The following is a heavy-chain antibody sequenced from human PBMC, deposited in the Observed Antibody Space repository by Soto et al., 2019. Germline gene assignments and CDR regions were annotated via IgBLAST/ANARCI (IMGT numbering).Heavy chain of an antibody. V-gene: IGHV4-59*01. Sequence: SETLSRTCAVSVGSISTYFWTWLRRPPGKGLEWIGHVYDRGSSTKYNPSLKSRVTISEDASKNQVSLILNSVTAADTAVYYCARDREHTHGRAFAFWGRGALVTV. J-gene: IGHJ4*02. CDR3: ARDREHTHGRAFAF. CDR2: VYDRGSST. CDR1: VGSISTYF.